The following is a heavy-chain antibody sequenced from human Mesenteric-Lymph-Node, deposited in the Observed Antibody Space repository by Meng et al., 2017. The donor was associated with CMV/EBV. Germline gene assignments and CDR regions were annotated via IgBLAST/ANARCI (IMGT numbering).Heavy chain of an antibody. CDR3: AGSYSSSSGWFDP. J-gene: IGHJ5*02. D-gene: IGHD6-6*01. Sequence: ASVKDSCKASGYTFTGYYMHWVRQAPGQGLEWMGWINPNSGGTNYAQKFQGRVTMTRDTSISTAYMELSRLRSDDTAVYYCAGSYSSSSGWFDPWGQGTLVTVSS. V-gene: IGHV1-2*02. CDR1: GYTFTGYY. CDR2: INPNSGGT.